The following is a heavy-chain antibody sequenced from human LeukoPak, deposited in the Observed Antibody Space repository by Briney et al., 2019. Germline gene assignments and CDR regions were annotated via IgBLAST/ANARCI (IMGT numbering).Heavy chain of an antibody. CDR3: ARVRDNACDY. CDR1: GYMVSDYY. CDR2: LRGDTGDT. V-gene: IGHV1-2*02. Sequence: GASVTVSCKTSGYMVSDYYMHWVRQAPGQGLEWMGWLRGDTGDTDSPQKFKGRVTMTRDTATNTAYMQLSRLTYDDRAIYFCARVRDNACDYWGQGTLVTVSS. D-gene: IGHD1-1*01. J-gene: IGHJ4*02.